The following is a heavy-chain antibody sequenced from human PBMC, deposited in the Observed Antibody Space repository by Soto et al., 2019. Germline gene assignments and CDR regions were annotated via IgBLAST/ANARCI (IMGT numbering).Heavy chain of an antibody. D-gene: IGHD2-15*01. CDR2: INAGNGNT. CDR1: GYTLTSYA. J-gene: IGHJ4*02. V-gene: IGHV1-3*01. Sequence: QGQLVQSGAEAKKPGASVKVSCKASGYTLTSYAMHWVRQAPGQRLEWMGWINAGNGNTKYSQKFQGRVTITRDTSASTAYMEMSSLRSEDTAVYYCARESSGGEFDYWGQGTLFTFSS. CDR3: ARESSGGEFDY.